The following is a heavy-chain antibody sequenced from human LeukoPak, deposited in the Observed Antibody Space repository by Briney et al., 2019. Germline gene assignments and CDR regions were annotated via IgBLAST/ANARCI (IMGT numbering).Heavy chain of an antibody. CDR2: IYYSGST. CDR1: GGSISSYY. Sequence: SETLSLTCTVSGGSISSYYWSWIRQPPGKGLEWIGYIYYSGSTNYNPSLKSRVTISVDTSKNQFSLKLSFVTAADTAVYYCASYSYYYDSSGYFDYWGQGTLVTVSS. CDR3: ASYSYYYDSSGYFDY. D-gene: IGHD3-22*01. J-gene: IGHJ4*02. V-gene: IGHV4-59*01.